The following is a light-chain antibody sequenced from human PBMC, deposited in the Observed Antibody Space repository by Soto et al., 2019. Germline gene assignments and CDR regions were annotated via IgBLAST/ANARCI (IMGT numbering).Light chain of an antibody. CDR3: SSYSNTGSLVV. Sequence: QSVLTQPASVSGSLGQSITISCTGTSSDVGGCAYVSWYQQHPGKAPKLMIYEVRHRPSGVSDRFSGSKSGNTASLTISGLQAEDEADYYCSSYSNTGSLVVFGGGTKLTVL. J-gene: IGLJ2*01. V-gene: IGLV2-14*03. CDR1: SSDVGGCAY. CDR2: EVR.